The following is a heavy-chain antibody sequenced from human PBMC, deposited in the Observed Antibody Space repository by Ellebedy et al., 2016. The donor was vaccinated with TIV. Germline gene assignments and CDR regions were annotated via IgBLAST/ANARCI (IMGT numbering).Heavy chain of an antibody. CDR3: VKGGDYDRPDD. V-gene: IGHV3-23*01. CDR1: GFIFSNYA. J-gene: IGHJ4*02. D-gene: IGHD4-17*01. CDR2: ISGTGGTT. Sequence: GGSLRLXXAASGFIFSNYAMSWVRQAPGRGLEWVSTISGTGGTTYSADTVQGRFTISRDNSKNILYLQMNSPRAEDAALYYCVKGGDYDRPDDWGQGTLVTVSS.